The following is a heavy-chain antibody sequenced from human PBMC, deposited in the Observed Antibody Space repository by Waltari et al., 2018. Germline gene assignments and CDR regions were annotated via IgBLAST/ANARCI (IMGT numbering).Heavy chain of an antibody. J-gene: IGHJ2*01. D-gene: IGHD2-2*01. V-gene: IGHV4-34*01. CDR1: GGSFSGYY. CDR3: ARGLVVVVPAAEPWYFDL. Sequence: QVQLQQWGAGLLKPSETLSLTCAVYGGSFSGYYWSWIRQPPGKGLEWIGEINHSGSTNYNPSLKSRVTISVDTSKNQFSLKLSSVTAADTAVYYCARGLVVVVPAAEPWYFDLWGRGTLVTVSS. CDR2: INHSGST.